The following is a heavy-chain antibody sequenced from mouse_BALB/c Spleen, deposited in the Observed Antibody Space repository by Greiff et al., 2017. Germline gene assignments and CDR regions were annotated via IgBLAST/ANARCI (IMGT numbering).Heavy chain of an antibody. CDR3: ATRGGRDYGWYCDV. V-gene: IGHV1-63*02. Sequence: VKLMESGAELVRPGTSVKMSCKAAGYTFTNYWIGWVKQRPGHGLEWIGDIYPGGGYTNYNEKFKGKATLTADTSSSTAYMQLSSLTSEDSAISYCATRGGRDYGWYCDVWGAGTTVTVSS. J-gene: IGHJ1*01. CDR1: GYTFTNYW. D-gene: IGHD2-4*01. CDR2: IYPGGGYT.